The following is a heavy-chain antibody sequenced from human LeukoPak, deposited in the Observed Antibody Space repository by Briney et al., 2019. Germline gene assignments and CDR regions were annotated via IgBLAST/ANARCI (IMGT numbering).Heavy chain of an antibody. CDR2: TYGGGGT. CDR3: ARDRAGTQSWVEFDL. J-gene: IGHJ5*02. V-gene: IGHV3-53*05. Sequence: GGSLRLTCAASGFTVSGTYMDWVRQAPGKGLEWVSVTYGGGGTVYADSVKGRFTISRDNSKNSLRTEDSVVYYCARDRAGTQSWVEFDLWGQGTLVTVSS. D-gene: IGHD3-10*01. CDR1: GFTVSGTY.